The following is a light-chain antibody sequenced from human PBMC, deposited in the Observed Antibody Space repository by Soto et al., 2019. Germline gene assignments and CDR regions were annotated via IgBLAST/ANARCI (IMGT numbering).Light chain of an antibody. Sequence: EIVLTQSPAILSVSPGARAPLSCRASQSISRSLAWYQQRPGQAPRLLMYGASTRATGIPARFSGSGSGTEFTLTISSLQSEDFAVYYCQQYNNWPPWTFGQGTKVDIK. CDR1: QSISRS. CDR3: QQYNNWPPWT. V-gene: IGKV3-15*01. CDR2: GAS. J-gene: IGKJ1*01.